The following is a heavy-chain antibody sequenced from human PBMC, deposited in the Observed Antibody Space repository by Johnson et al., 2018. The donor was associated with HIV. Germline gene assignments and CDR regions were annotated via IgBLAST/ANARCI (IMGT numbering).Heavy chain of an antibody. CDR2: ITWNGGST. J-gene: IGHJ3*02. D-gene: IGHD1-14*01. CDR3: ERLTSGAFDI. V-gene: IGHV3-20*04. CDR1: GFSFDDYG. Sequence: VRLVESGGGVVRPGGSLRLSCAASGFSFDDYGMCWVRQAPGKGLAWVSGITWNGGSTGYADSVKGRFTISRDNAMNSLDLQMNSLSANDTALYYVERLTSGAFDIWGPRTMVTGSS.